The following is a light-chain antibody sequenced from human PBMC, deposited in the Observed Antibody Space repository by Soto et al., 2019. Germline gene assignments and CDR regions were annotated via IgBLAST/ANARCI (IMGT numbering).Light chain of an antibody. CDR3: QQRSNWPPT. J-gene: IGKJ1*01. CDR1: QSVSSY. CDR2: DAS. V-gene: IGKV3-11*01. Sequence: EIVLTQSPATLSLSPGERATLSCRASQSVSSYLAWYQQKPGQAPRLLIYDASNRATRIPARFSGSGSGTDFTLTISSLEPEDFAVYSCQQRSNWPPTFGQGTKVEIK.